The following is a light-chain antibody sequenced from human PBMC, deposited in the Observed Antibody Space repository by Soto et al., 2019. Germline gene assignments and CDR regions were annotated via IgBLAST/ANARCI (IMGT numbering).Light chain of an antibody. V-gene: IGLV2-14*01. Sequence: QSVLTQPASVSASPGQSITISCTGTSTDIGGFDSVSWYQQHPGKAPKLMIYDVTDRPSGVSNRFSGSKSGDTASLTISGLQAEDEADYYCSSYTASRTLVFGGGTKLTVL. CDR1: STDIGGFDS. J-gene: IGLJ2*01. CDR3: SSYTASRTLV. CDR2: DVT.